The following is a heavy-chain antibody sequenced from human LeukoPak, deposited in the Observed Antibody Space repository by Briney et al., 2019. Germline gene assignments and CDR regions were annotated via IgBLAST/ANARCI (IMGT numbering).Heavy chain of an antibody. CDR3: ARADGDPDSSGYYYFDY. D-gene: IGHD3-22*01. J-gene: IGHJ4*02. CDR1: GGSISSGGYS. V-gene: IGHV4-30-2*01. Sequence: PSETLSLTCAVSGGSISSGGYSWIWIRQPPGKGLEWIGYIYHSGSTYYNPSLKSRVTISVDRSKNQFSLKLSSVTAADTAVYYCARADGDPDSSGYYYFDYWGQGTLVTVSS. CDR2: IYHSGST.